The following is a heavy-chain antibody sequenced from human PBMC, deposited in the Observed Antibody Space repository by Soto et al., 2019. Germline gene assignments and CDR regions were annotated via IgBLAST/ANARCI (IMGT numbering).Heavy chain of an antibody. CDR3: ARNSLRKYYYGIEG. D-gene: IGHD3-10*01. V-gene: IGHV5-51*01. Sequence: GESLKISCQGSGYSFANYLISWVRQMPVKGLAWAGVIYPGDSDTRYSPSFRGQVTISADKSISHVYLQWSSLKASDTAMYYCARNSLRKYYYGIEGLGQRNTLTVCS. J-gene: IGHJ6*02. CDR1: GYSFANYL. CDR2: IYPGDSDT.